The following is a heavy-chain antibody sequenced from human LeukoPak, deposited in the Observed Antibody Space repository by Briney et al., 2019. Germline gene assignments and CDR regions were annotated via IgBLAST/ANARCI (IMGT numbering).Heavy chain of an antibody. CDR1: GGSISSYY. V-gene: IGHV4-59*01. J-gene: IGHJ3*02. CDR3: ARHAYCGGDCYSRPRAFDI. CDR2: IYYSGST. D-gene: IGHD2-21*02. Sequence: SETLSLTCTVSGGSISSYYWSWIRQPPGKGLGWIGYIYYSGSTNYNPSLKSRVTISVDTSKNQFSLKLSSVTAADTAVYYCARHAYCGGDCYSRPRAFDIWGQGTMVTVSS.